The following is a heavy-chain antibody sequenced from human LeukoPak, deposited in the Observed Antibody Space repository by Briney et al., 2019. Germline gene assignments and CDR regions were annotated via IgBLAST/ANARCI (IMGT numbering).Heavy chain of an antibody. Sequence: GAPVKVSCKASGYSFTNYYMHWVQQAPGQGLEWMGIINPSGGSTSYAQKFQGRVTMTRDMSTSTVYMELSSLRSEDTAAYYCARDYSSSWYLLPSRDYVWGSYRSMLFDYWGQGTLVTVSS. J-gene: IGHJ4*02. CDR1: GYSFTNYY. D-gene: IGHD3-16*02. CDR2: INPSGGST. CDR3: ARDYSSSWYLLPSRDYVWGSYRSMLFDY. V-gene: IGHV1-46*01.